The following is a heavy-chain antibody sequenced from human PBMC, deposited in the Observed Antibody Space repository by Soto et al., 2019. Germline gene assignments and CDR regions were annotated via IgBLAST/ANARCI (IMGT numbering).Heavy chain of an antibody. CDR3: ARPSTQTRFWNWFDP. V-gene: IGHV3-21*02. J-gene: IGHJ5*02. CDR2: ISESRSSI. Sequence: EVRLVESGGGLVKPGESLRLSCTASGFTLSSYTMHWVRQAPGKGLEWVASISESRSSIYYADSVKGRFTISRDSAENSLFLQMTSLTAADTAVYYCARPSTQTRFWNWFDPWGQGTLVTVSS. CDR1: GFTLSSYT.